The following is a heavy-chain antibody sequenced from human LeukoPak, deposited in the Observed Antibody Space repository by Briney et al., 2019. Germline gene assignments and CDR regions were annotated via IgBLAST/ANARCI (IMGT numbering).Heavy chain of an antibody. CDR2: IYESKST. CDR1: GGSISSGGYY. J-gene: IGHJ5*02. Sequence: PSETLSLTCAVSGGSISSGGYYWGWLRPPPGKGLEWFGYIYESKSTYSNPALNSRVTISIDRSKTQFSLKLSSVTAAATAVYYCSRVNYGSGSYFEGTKNWFDPWGQGTLVTVSS. V-gene: IGHV4-30-2*01. D-gene: IGHD3-10*01. CDR3: SRVNYGSGSYFEGTKNWFDP.